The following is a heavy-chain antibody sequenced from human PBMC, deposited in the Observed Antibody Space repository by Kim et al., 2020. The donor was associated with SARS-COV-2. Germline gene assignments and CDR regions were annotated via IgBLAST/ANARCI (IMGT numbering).Heavy chain of an antibody. V-gene: IGHV3-7*03. D-gene: IGHD3-22*01. J-gene: IGHJ4*02. CDR3: ARGMKWLPFDY. Sequence: GGSLRLSCAASGFTFSSYWMSWVRQAPGKGLEWVANIKEDGSEEYYVGSVKGRFTISRDNAKNSLYLQMSSLRAEDTAMYYCARGMKWLPFDYWGQGTL. CDR2: IKEDGSEE. CDR1: GFTFSSYW.